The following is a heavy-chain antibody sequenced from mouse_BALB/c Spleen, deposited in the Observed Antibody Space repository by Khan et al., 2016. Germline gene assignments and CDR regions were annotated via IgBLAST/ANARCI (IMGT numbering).Heavy chain of an antibody. Sequence: EVALVESGGGLVQPGGSRKLSCAASGFTFSSFGMHWVRQAPEKGLEWVAYISSGSSTIYYADTVKGRFTISRDNPKNTLFLQMTSLRSEDTAMYYCARRDGNYKGGYFDYWGQGTTLTVSS. J-gene: IGHJ2*01. CDR1: GFTFSSFG. CDR2: ISSGSSTI. CDR3: ARRDGNYKGGYFDY. V-gene: IGHV5-17*02. D-gene: IGHD2-1*01.